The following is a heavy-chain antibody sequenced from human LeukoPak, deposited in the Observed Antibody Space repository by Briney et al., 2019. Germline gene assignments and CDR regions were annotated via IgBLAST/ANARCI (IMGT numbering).Heavy chain of an antibody. Sequence: GGSLRLSCAASGFTFSSYGMHWVSQAPGKGLEWVAVIWYDGSNKYYADSVKGRFTISRDNSKNTLYLQMNSLRAEDTAVYYCARVYTYDSSGYCDYWGQGTLVTVSS. CDR1: GFTFSSYG. D-gene: IGHD3-22*01. J-gene: IGHJ4*02. CDR3: ARVYTYDSSGYCDY. CDR2: IWYDGSNK. V-gene: IGHV3-33*01.